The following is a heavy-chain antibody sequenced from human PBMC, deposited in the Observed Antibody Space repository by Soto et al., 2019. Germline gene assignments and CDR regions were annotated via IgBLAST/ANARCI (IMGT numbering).Heavy chain of an antibody. Sequence: GVSLRLSCAASGFTFSSYGMHWVRQAPGKGLEWVAVIWYDGSNKYYADSVKGRFTISRDNSKNTLYLQMKSLRAEDTAVYYCARGPPPYYYDSSGYSLNYFDYWGQGTLVTVSS. J-gene: IGHJ4*02. CDR1: GFTFSSYG. V-gene: IGHV3-33*01. D-gene: IGHD3-22*01. CDR3: ARGPPPYYYDSSGYSLNYFDY. CDR2: IWYDGSNK.